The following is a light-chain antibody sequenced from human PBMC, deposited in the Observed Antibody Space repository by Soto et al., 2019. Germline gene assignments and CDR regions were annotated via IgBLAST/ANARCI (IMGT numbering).Light chain of an antibody. CDR2: DVT. Sequence: QSALTQPASVSGSPGKSITISCTGTSSDVGGYNYVSWYQHHPGKAPKLIIYDVTYRPSGVSNRFSGSKSGNTASLTISGLQAEDEADYYCSSFTNSSVVFGGGTKLTVL. V-gene: IGLV2-14*03. J-gene: IGLJ2*01. CDR3: SSFTNSSVV. CDR1: SSDVGGYNY.